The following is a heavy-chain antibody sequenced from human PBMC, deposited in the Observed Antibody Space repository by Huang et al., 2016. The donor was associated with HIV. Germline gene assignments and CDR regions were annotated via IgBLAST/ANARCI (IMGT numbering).Heavy chain of an antibody. D-gene: IGHD6-13*01. Sequence: QVQLVQSGAEVKKPGTSVKVSCKASGYPFTDNDIHWVRQAPGQGLGWLGWIIPKRGFTKSAQQFQGRLTMTRDTSINTAYMELSSVTSDDTAFYYCARDRANGIAADHWGQGTLVTVSS. J-gene: IGHJ5*02. CDR1: GYPFTDND. CDR2: IIPKRGFT. CDR3: ARDRANGIAADH. V-gene: IGHV1-2*02.